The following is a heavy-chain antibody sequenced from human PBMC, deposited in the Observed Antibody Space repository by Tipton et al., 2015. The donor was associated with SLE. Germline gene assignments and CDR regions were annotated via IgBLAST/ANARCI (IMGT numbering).Heavy chain of an antibody. J-gene: IGHJ6*03. D-gene: IGHD3/OR15-3a*01. V-gene: IGHV4-34*01. Sequence: TLSLTCAVYGGSFSGYYWSWIRQPPGKGLEWIGEINHSGGTNYNPSLKSRVTISVDTSKNQFSLKLSSVTAADTAVYYCARAPGLDRDYYYYYYMDVWGKVTTVTVSS. CDR2: INHSGGT. CDR3: ARAPGLDRDYYYYYYMDV. CDR1: GGSFSGYY.